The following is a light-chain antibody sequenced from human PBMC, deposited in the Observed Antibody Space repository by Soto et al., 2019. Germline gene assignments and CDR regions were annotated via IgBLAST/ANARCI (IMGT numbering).Light chain of an antibody. V-gene: IGKV1-5*01. CDR2: AAS. CDR3: QHYNSYSEA. CDR1: ESISTW. J-gene: IGKJ1*01. Sequence: DIQMTQSAASLSASLGDRVTITWRASESISTWLAWYQQKPGKAPKLLIYAASSLQSGVPSRFSGSGYGTDFNLTISSLQTDDFATYYCQHYNSYSEAFGQGTKVDIK.